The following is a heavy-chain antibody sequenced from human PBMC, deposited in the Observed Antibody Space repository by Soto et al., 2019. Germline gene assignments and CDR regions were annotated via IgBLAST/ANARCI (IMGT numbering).Heavy chain of an antibody. J-gene: IGHJ3*02. D-gene: IGHD2-15*01. V-gene: IGHV4-39*01. Sequence: QLQLQESGPGLVKPSETLSLTCTVSGGSISSSSYYWGWIRQPPGKGLEWIGSIYYSGSTYYNPSLKSRVTTSVDTSKNQCSLKLSSVTAADTAVYYCAVGYCSGGSCDSLVDAFDIWGQGTMVTVSS. CDR2: IYYSGST. CDR3: AVGYCSGGSCDSLVDAFDI. CDR1: GGSISSSSYY.